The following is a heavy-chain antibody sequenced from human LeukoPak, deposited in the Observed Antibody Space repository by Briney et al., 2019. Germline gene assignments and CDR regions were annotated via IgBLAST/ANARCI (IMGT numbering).Heavy chain of an antibody. Sequence: GGSLRLSCAASGFTFSSYGMSWVRQAPGKGLEWVSAITGNGANTFYADSVKGRFTISRDNSKNTMYLQMNSLRAEDTALYYCAKDRSGSYPNWFDPWGQGTLVTVSS. J-gene: IGHJ5*02. CDR3: AKDRSGSYPNWFDP. D-gene: IGHD3-10*01. CDR1: GFTFSSYG. V-gene: IGHV3-23*01. CDR2: ITGNGANT.